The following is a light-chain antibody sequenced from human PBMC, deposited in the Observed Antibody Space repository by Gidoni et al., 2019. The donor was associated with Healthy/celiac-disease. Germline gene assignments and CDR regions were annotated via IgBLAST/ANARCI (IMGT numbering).Light chain of an antibody. Sequence: DIQMTQSPSTLSASVGDRVTITCRASQSISSWLAWYQQKPGKAPTLLIYKASSLESGVPSRFSGSVSGTAFTLTISSLQPDDFATYYCQQYNSYPGTFGQGTKVEIK. J-gene: IGKJ1*01. CDR1: QSISSW. CDR3: QQYNSYPGT. CDR2: KAS. V-gene: IGKV1-5*03.